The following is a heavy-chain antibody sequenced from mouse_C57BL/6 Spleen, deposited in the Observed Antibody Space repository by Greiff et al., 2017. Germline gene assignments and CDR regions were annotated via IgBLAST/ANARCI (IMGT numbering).Heavy chain of an antibody. D-gene: IGHD2-4*01. V-gene: IGHV14-4*01. Sequence: EVKLMESGAELVRPGASVKLSCTASGFNIKDDYMHWVKQRPEQGLEWIGWIDPENGDTEYASKFQGKATITADTSSNTAYLQLSSLTSEDTAVYYCTTPPYDYDGACFAYWGQATLVTVSA. CDR3: TTPPYDYDGACFAY. CDR1: GFNIKDDY. J-gene: IGHJ3*01. CDR2: IDPENGDT.